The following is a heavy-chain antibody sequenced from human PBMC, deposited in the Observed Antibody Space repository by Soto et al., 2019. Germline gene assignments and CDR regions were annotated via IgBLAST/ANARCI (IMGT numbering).Heavy chain of an antibody. CDR2: IYYSGST. CDR1: GGSISSYY. CDR3: ARHPEYYCSSTSCYDENWFDP. V-gene: IGHV4-59*01. J-gene: IGHJ5*02. Sequence: SETLSLTCTVSGGSISSYYWSWIRQPPGKGLEWIGYIYYSGSTNYNPSLKSRVTISVDTSKNQFSLKLSSVTAADTAVYYCARHPEYYCSSTSCYDENWFDPWGQGTLVTVSS. D-gene: IGHD2-2*01.